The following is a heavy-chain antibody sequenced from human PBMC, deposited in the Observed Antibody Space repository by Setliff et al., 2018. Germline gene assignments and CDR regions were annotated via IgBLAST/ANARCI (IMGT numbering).Heavy chain of an antibody. CDR3: LFWLAESASDF. V-gene: IGHV1-2*02. Sequence: ASVKVSCKASGYTFAGYYMHWVRQAPGQGLEWMGWINPNSGGANYAQKFQGRVTMTRDTSISTGYMELSRLRSDDTAVYYCLFWLAESASDFWGQGTPVTVSA. CDR1: GYTFAGYY. J-gene: IGHJ4*02. D-gene: IGHD3-10*01. CDR2: INPNSGGA.